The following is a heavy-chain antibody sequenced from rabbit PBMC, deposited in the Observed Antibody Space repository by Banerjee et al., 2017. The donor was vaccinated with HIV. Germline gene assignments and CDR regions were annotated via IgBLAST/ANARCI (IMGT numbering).Heavy chain of an antibody. CDR1: GFDFSSSYY. Sequence: QEQLEESGGGLVKPEGSLTLTCTASGFDFSSSYYISWVRQAPGKGLEWIACIDSGDSSTWYASWVNGRFTISKTSSTTVTLQMTSLTAADTATYFCWRDRGVMPAFNLWGQGTLVTVS. V-gene: IGHV1S45*01. CDR3: WRDRGVMPAFNL. CDR2: IDSGDSST. J-gene: IGHJ4*01.